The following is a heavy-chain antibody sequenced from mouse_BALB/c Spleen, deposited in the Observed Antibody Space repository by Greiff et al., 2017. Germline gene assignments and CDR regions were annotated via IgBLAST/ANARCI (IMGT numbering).Heavy chain of an antibody. J-gene: IGHJ3*01. V-gene: IGHV3-6*02. CDR3: ARGGYYGYDGFAY. CDR2: ISYDGSN. CDR1: GYSITSGYY. D-gene: IGHD2-2*01. Sequence: DVKLQESGPGLVKPSQSLSLTCSVTGYSITSGYYWNWIRQFPGNKLEWMGYISYDGSNNYNPSLKNRISITRDTSKNQFFLKLNSVTTEDTATYYCARGGYYGYDGFAYWGQGTLVTVSA.